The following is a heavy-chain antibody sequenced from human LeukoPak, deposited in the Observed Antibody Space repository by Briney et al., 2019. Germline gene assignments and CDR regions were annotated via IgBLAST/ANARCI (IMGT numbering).Heavy chain of an antibody. CDR3: ARPRWLLFDFDY. Sequence: GGSLRLSCAASGFTFSSHWMHWVRQAPGKGLVWVSRINSDGSSISYADSVKGRFTISRDNAKNSLYLQMNTLRAEDTAVYYCARPRWLLFDFDYWGQGTLVTVSS. CDR2: INSDGSSI. V-gene: IGHV3-74*01. CDR1: GFTFSSHW. D-gene: IGHD3-3*01. J-gene: IGHJ4*02.